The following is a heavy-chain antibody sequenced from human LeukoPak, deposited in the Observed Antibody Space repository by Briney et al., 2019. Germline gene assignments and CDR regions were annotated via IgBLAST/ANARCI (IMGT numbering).Heavy chain of an antibody. CDR2: ISYDGSNK. J-gene: IGHJ4*02. Sequence: GGSLRLSCAASGFTFSSYAMRWVRQAPGKGLEWVAVISYDGSNKYYADSVKGRFTISRDNSKNTLYLQMNRLRAEDTPVYYSASYYDSSGYYYWGQGTLVTVSS. CDR1: GFTFSSYA. V-gene: IGHV3-30-3*01. CDR3: ASYYDSSGYYY. D-gene: IGHD3-22*01.